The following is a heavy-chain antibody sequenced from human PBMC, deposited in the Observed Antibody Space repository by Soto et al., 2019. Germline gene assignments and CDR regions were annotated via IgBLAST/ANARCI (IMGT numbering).Heavy chain of an antibody. CDR1: GFTFTRYS. CDR3: ARESEDLTSNFDY. Sequence: LRLSCAASGFTFTRYSMNWVRQAPGKGLEWVSSISSTTNYIYYGDSMKGRFTISRDNAKNSLYLEMNSLRAEDTAVYYCARESEDLTSNFDYWGQGTLVTVSP. J-gene: IGHJ4*02. V-gene: IGHV3-21*06. CDR2: ISSTTNYI.